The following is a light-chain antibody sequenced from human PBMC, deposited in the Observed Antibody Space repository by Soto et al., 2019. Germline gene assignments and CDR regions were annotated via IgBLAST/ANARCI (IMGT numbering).Light chain of an antibody. CDR2: KVS. V-gene: IGKV2-30*01. CDR1: QGLASREGNTY. CDR3: MQGTHWPYT. J-gene: IGKJ2*01. Sequence: DAVLTQSPLSLPVTLGQPATISCRSSQGLASREGNTYLNWFQQRPGQSPRRLIYKVSNRDSGVPDKFCGSGSGTDFTLKISRVEAEDVGVYYCMQGTHWPYTFGQGTKLEIK.